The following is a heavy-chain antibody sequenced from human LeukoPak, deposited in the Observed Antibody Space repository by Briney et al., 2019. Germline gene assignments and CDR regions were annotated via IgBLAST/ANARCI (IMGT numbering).Heavy chain of an antibody. J-gene: IGHJ5*02. V-gene: IGHV3-48*01. CDR1: GFTFSSYS. CDR3: ASRQWLEENNWFDP. D-gene: IGHD6-19*01. CDR2: ISSSSSTM. Sequence: GGSLRLSCAASGFTFSSYSMNWVRQAPGKGLEWVSYISSSSSTMYYADSVKGRFSISRDNAKNSLYLQMNSLRAEDTAVYYCASRQWLEENNWFDPWGQGTLVTVSS.